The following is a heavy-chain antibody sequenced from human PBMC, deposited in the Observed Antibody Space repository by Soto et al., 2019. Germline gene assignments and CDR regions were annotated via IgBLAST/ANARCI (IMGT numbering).Heavy chain of an antibody. D-gene: IGHD3-3*01. CDR1: GFTFSSYA. Sequence: PGGSLRLSCAASGFTFSSYAMSWVRQAPGKGLEWVSAISGSGGSTYYTDSVKGRFTISRDNSKNTLYLQMNSLRAEDTAVYYCAKPMDYDYWSGYPGDYWGQGTLVTVSS. V-gene: IGHV3-23*01. CDR3: AKPMDYDYWSGYPGDY. CDR2: ISGSGGST. J-gene: IGHJ4*02.